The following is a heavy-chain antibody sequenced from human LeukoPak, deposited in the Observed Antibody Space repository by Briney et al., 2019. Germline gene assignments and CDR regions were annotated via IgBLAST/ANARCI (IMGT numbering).Heavy chain of an antibody. J-gene: IGHJ5*02. V-gene: IGHV4-4*07. CDR3: ARDPWDIVVVPAAILDGGWFDP. CDR2: IYTSGST. Sequence: PSETLSLTCTVSGGSISSYYWSWIRQPAGKGLEWIGRIYTSGSTNYNPSLKSRVTMSVDTSKNQFSLKLSSVTAADTAVYYCARDPWDIVVVPAAILDGGWFDPWGQGTLVTVSS. CDR1: GGSISSYY. D-gene: IGHD2-2*02.